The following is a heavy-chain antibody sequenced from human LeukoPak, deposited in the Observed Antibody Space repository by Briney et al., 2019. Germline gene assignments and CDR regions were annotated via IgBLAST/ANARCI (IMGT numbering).Heavy chain of an antibody. V-gene: IGHV1-2*02. D-gene: IGHD3-3*01. CDR2: INPNSGGT. Sequence: ASVKVSCKASGYTFTSYDINWVRQAPGQGLEWMGWINPNSGGTNYAQKFQGRVTMTRDTSISTAYMELSRLRSDDTAVYYCARVLRYDFWSGYYPFDYWGQGTLVTVSS. CDR1: GYTFTSYD. J-gene: IGHJ4*02. CDR3: ARVLRYDFWSGYYPFDY.